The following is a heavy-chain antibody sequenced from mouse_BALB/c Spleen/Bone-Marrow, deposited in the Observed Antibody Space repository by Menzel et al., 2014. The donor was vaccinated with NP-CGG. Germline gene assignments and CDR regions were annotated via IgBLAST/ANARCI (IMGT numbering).Heavy chain of an antibody. D-gene: IGHD2-1*01. J-gene: IGHJ2*01. CDR2: IYPGNSDT. V-gene: IGHV1-5*01. CDR1: GYSFTSYW. Sequence: VQLQQSGTVLARPGASVKMSCKASGYSFTSYWMHWVKQRPGQGLEWIGAIYPGNSDTSYNQKFKGKAKLTAVTSATTAYMELSSLTNEDSAVYFCTGKVYYGNPLDYWGQGTTLTVSS. CDR3: TGKVYYGNPLDY.